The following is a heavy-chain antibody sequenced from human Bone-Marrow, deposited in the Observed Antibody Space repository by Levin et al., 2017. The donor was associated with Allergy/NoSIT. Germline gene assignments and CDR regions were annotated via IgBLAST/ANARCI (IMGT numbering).Heavy chain of an antibody. Sequence: QPGGSLRLSCEASGFTFSSYTMHWVRQAPGKGLEWVTVISYDGNDKYYADSVKGRFTISRDDSKNTLYLQMNSLRGDDTAVYYCVASRTTGWGQGTLVTVSS. CDR1: GFTFSSYT. CDR3: VASRTTG. V-gene: IGHV3-30-3*01. CDR2: ISYDGNDK. D-gene: IGHD4-11*01. J-gene: IGHJ4*02.